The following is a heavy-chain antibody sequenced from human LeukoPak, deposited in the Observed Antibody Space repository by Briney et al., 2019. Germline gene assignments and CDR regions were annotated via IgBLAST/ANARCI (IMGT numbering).Heavy chain of an antibody. D-gene: IGHD2-2*02. CDR3: ARQKIGYCSSTSCYTQRGAYYYYGMDV. CDR1: GYTFTSYY. CDR2: INPSGGST. Sequence: ASVKVSCKESGYTFTSYYMHWVRQAPGQGLEWMGIINPSGGSTSYAQKFQGRVTMTRDTSTSTVYMELSSLRSEDTAVYYCARQKIGYCSSTSCYTQRGAYYYYGMDVWGQGTTVTVSS. J-gene: IGHJ6*02. V-gene: IGHV1-46*01.